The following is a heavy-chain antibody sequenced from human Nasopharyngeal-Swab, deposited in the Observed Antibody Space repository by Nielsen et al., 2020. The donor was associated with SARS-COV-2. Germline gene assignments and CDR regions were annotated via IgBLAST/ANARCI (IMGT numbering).Heavy chain of an antibody. CDR3: ARGEVPTFADY. J-gene: IGHJ4*02. CDR2: INPSGGST. Sequence: WVRQAPGQGLEWMGIINPSGGSTSYAQKFQGRVTMTRDTSTSTVYMELSSLRSEDTAVYYCARGEVPTFADYWGQGTLVTVSS. V-gene: IGHV1-46*01. D-gene: IGHD2-2*01.